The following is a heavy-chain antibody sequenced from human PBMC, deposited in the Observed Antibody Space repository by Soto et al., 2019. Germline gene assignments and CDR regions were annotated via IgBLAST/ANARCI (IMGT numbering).Heavy chain of an antibody. V-gene: IGHV1-69*01. J-gene: IGHJ6*02. D-gene: IGHD1-26*01. CDR3: ARDSGSYSSYGMDV. Sequence: QVQLVQSGAEVKKPGSSVKVSCEASGGTFSSYAISWVRQAPGQGLEWMGGIIPIFGTANYAQKFQGRVTITADESTSTAYMELSSLRSEDTAVYYCARDSGSYSSYGMDVWGQGTTVTVSS. CDR2: IIPIFGTA. CDR1: GGTFSSYA.